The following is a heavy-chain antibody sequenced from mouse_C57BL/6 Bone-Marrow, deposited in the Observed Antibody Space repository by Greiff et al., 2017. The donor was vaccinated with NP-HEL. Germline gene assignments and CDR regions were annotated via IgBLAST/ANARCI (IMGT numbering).Heavy chain of an antibody. CDR1: GYTFTSYG. J-gene: IGHJ2*01. D-gene: IGHD6-1*01. V-gene: IGHV1-81*01. CDR3: ARGGPTRCFDY. Sequence: VKVVESGAELARPGASVKLSCKASGYTFTSYGISWVKQRTGQGLEWIGEIYPRSGNTYYNEKFKGKATLTADKSSSTAYMELRSLTSEDSAVYFCARGGPTRCFDYGGQGTTLTVSS. CDR2: IYPRSGNT.